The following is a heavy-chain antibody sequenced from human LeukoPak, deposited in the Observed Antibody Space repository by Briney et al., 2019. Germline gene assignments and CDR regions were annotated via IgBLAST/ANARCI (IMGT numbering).Heavy chain of an antibody. J-gene: IGHJ4*02. D-gene: IGHD2-2*01. CDR3: TTAFPHSTSWYPLGY. V-gene: IGHV3-15*01. Sequence: PGGSLRLSCAASGFTFSNAWMSWVRQAPGKGLEWVGRIKSKTDGGTTDYAAPVKGRFTISRDDSKNTLYLQMNSLKTEDTAVYYCTTAFPHSTSWYPLGYWGQGTLVTVSS. CDR2: IKSKTDGGTT. CDR1: GFTFSNAW.